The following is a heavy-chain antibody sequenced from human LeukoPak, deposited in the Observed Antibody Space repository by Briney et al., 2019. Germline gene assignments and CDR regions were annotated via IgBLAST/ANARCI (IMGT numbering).Heavy chain of an antibody. Sequence: PGGSLRLSCAASGFTFDDYAMHWVRQAPGKGLEWVSGISWNSGSIGYADSVKGRFTISRDNAKNSLYLQMNSLRAEDTALYYCAKDKGTNYGDWAFDIWGQGTMVTVSS. CDR2: ISWNSGSI. V-gene: IGHV3-9*01. J-gene: IGHJ3*02. D-gene: IGHD4-17*01. CDR3: AKDKGTNYGDWAFDI. CDR1: GFTFDDYA.